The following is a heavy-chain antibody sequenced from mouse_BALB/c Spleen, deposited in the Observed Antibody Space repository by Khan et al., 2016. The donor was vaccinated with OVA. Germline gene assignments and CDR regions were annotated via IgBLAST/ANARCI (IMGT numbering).Heavy chain of an antibody. CDR1: GYTFTTYW. Sequence: QLEESGAELAKPWASVKMSCKASGYTFTTYWMHWVKQRPGQGLEWIGYINPTSGFTDYNQKFKDKATLTADKSSSPAYMQLSSLTSDDSAVYYCARDRIDYWGQGTTLTVSS. CDR3: ARDRIDY. J-gene: IGHJ2*01. V-gene: IGHV1-7*01. CDR2: INPTSGFT.